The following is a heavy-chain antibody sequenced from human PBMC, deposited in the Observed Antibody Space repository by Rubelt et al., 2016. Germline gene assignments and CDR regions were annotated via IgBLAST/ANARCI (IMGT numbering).Heavy chain of an antibody. CDR1: GFTFNDYT. J-gene: IGHJ4*02. CDR2: INEDGSER. Sequence: EVQLVESGGVVVQPGGSLRLSCAASGFTFNDYTMHWVRQAPGKGLEWVANINEDGSERYYVDSVKGRLHIYRENAKNSLYLQSNSLRAEETAMYYCARKRVAAAGIEDYWGQGTLVTVSS. V-gene: IGHV3-7*01. D-gene: IGHD6-13*01. CDR3: ARKRVAAAGIEDY.